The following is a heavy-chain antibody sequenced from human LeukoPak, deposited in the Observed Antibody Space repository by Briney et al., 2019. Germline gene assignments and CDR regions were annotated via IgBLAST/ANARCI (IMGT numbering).Heavy chain of an antibody. CDR1: GGSISSGGYY. CDR2: IYYSGST. CDR3: ARGYNWNSHFDY. D-gene: IGHD1-7*01. Sequence: SETLSLTCTVSGGSISSGGYYWSWIRQHPGKGLEWIGYIYYSGSTYYNPSLKSRVTISVDTSKNQFSLKLSSVTAADTAVYYCARGYNWNSHFDYWGQGTLVTVSS. J-gene: IGHJ4*02. V-gene: IGHV4-31*03.